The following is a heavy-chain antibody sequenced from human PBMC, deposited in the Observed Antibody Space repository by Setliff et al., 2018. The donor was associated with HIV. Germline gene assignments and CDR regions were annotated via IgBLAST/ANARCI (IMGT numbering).Heavy chain of an antibody. CDR3: ARQGNIVVVTSFDY. CDR1: GGSISSGDYY. J-gene: IGHJ4*02. V-gene: IGHV4-31*03. CDR2: IYYSGST. D-gene: IGHD2-21*02. Sequence: SETLSLTCTVSGGSISSGDYYWSWIRQHPGKGLEWIGYIYYSGSTFYNPSLKSRVTISVDTSKNQFSLRLNSVTAADTAVYYCARQGNIVVVTSFDYWGQGTLVTVSS.